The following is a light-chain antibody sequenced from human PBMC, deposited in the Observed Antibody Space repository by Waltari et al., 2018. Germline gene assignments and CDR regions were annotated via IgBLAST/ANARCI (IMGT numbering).Light chain of an antibody. CDR2: DTS. CDR3: LLWYSGARWV. V-gene: IGLV7-46*01. CDR1: TGPVTSGQY. J-gene: IGLJ3*02. Sequence: QAVVTQAPSLTVSPGGTVPLTCGSTTGPVTSGQYPPWFQQKPGQVPRTPIYDTSNGHPWTPARFSGSLFGGKAALTLSGAQPEDEAEYYCLLWYSGARWVFGGGIKLSVL.